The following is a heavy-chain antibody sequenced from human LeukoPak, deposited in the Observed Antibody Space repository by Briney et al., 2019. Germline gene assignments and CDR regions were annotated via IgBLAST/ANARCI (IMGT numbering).Heavy chain of an antibody. V-gene: IGHV1-2*02. Sequence: GASVKVSCKASGYTFTLYYIHWVRQVPGQGPEWMGWIDTTNGATHFAQTFRGRLIMTMDRSIRTVYLQLSSLTFDDTAVYFCVRDVAPSGPWILDHWGRGSLVTVSS. D-gene: IGHD2-2*03. CDR3: VRDVAPSGPWILDH. J-gene: IGHJ1*01. CDR1: GYTFTLYY. CDR2: IDTTNGAT.